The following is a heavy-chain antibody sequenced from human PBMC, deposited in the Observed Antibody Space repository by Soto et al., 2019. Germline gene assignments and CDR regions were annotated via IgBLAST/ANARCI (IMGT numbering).Heavy chain of an antibody. CDR3: ARGDIVATLFDY. CDR1: GGTFSSYT. V-gene: IGHV1-69*02. Sequence: QVQLVQSGAGVKKPGSSVKVSCKASGGTFSSYTISWVRQAPGQGLEWMGRIIPIPGIANYAQKFQGRVTITADKSTSTAYMELSSLRSEDTAVYYCARGDIVATLFDYWGQGTLVTVSS. CDR2: IIPIPGIA. J-gene: IGHJ4*02. D-gene: IGHD5-12*01.